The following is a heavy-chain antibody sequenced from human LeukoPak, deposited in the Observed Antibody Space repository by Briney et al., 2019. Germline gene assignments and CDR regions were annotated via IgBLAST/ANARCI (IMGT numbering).Heavy chain of an antibody. V-gene: IGHV3-23*01. CDR3: AKDREEVEMATIVDY. CDR2: ISGSGGST. J-gene: IGHJ4*02. CDR1: GFTFSSYA. Sequence: PGGSLTLSCAASGFTFSSYAMSWVRQAPGKGLEWVSAISGSGGSTYYADSVKGRFTISRDNSKNTLYLQMNSLRAEDTAVYYCAKDREEVEMATIVDYWGQGTLVTVSS. D-gene: IGHD5-24*01.